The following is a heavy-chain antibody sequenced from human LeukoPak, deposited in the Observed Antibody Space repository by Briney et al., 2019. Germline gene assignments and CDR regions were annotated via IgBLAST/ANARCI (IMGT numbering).Heavy chain of an antibody. CDR1: GFTFSNYW. CDR3: ASDRGGWSF. V-gene: IGHV3-74*01. J-gene: IGHJ3*01. D-gene: IGHD1-26*01. Sequence: PGGSLRLSCAASGFTFSNYWMHWVRQAPGRGLVWVSRITGDGSSTSYADSVKGRFTISRDNAKNTLYLQMNSLRAEDTAVYYCASDRGGWSFWGQGTMVTVSS. CDR2: ITGDGSST.